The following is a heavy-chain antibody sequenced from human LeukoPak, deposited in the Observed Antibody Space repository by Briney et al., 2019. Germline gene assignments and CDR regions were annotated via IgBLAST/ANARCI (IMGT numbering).Heavy chain of an antibody. V-gene: IGHV1-46*01. CDR2: INPSGGST. CDR3: AKDGGDCSSISCLYFFGS. Sequence: ASVKVSCKTSGYTFSNYYMHWVRQAPGQGLEWMGIINPSGGSTNYARKFQGRVIMTRDTSTSTVYMELSSLRSEDTAVYYRAKDGGDCSSISCLYFFGSWGQGTLVTVSS. J-gene: IGHJ4*02. CDR1: GYTFSNYY. D-gene: IGHD2-2*01.